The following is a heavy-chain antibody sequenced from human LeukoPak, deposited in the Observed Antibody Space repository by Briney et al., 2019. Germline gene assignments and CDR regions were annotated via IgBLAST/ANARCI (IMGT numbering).Heavy chain of an antibody. V-gene: IGHV4-59*08. J-gene: IGHJ3*02. Sequence: PSETLSLTCTVSGGSISSYYWSWIRLPPGKGLEWIGYIYYSGSTNYNPSLKSRVTISVDTSKNQFSLKLSSVTAADTAVYYCARIDVAASAFDIWGQGTMVTVSS. D-gene: IGHD2-15*01. CDR1: GGSISSYY. CDR3: ARIDVAASAFDI. CDR2: IYYSGST.